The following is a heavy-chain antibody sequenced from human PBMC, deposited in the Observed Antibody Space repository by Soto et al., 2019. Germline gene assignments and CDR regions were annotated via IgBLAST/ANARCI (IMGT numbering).Heavy chain of an antibody. CDR3: AHRPQYYDYVWGSYPAAPVWFDP. V-gene: IGHV2-5*02. CDR2: IYWDDDK. D-gene: IGHD3-16*02. Sequence: QITLKESGPTLVKPTQTLTLTCTFSGFSLSTSGVGVGWIRQPPGKALEWLALIYWDDDKRYSPSLKSRLTITKDTSKNQVVLTMTNMDPVDTATYYCAHRPQYYDYVWGSYPAAPVWFDPWGQGTLVTVSS. CDR1: GFSLSTSGVG. J-gene: IGHJ5*02.